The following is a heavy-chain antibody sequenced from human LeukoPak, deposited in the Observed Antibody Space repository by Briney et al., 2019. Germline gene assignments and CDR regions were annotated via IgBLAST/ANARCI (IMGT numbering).Heavy chain of an antibody. V-gene: IGHV4-39*07. J-gene: IGHJ4*02. D-gene: IGHD3-10*01. Sequence: SETLSLTCTVSGGSISSSSYYWGWIRQPPGKGLEWIGSIYYSGSTYYNPSLKSRVTISVDTSKNQFSLKLSSVTAADTAVYYFARGVPPRGYSNYWGQGTLFTVSS. CDR2: IYYSGST. CDR3: ARGVPPRGYSNY. CDR1: GGSISSSSYY.